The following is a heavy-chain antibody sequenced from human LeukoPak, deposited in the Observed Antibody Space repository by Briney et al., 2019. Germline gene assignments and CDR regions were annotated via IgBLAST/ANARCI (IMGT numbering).Heavy chain of an antibody. D-gene: IGHD5-18*01. CDR2: ISGSGGST. J-gene: IGHJ4*02. CDR3: ATDTAMARTAY. Sequence: GGSLRLSCAASGFTFSSYAMSWVRQAPGKGLEWVSAISGSGGSTYYADSVKGRFTISRDNSKNTLYLQMNSLRAEDTAVYYCATDTAMARTAYWGQGTLVTVSS. CDR1: GFTFSSYA. V-gene: IGHV3-23*01.